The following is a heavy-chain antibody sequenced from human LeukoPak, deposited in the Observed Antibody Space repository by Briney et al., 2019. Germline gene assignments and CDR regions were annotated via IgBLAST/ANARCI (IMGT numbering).Heavy chain of an antibody. CDR2: ISSSSAYI. CDR3: ARGFADFVWGSYPSSY. D-gene: IGHD3-16*02. V-gene: IGHV3-21*01. CDR1: GFTFSSYS. Sequence: GGSLRLSCAASGFTFSSYSMNWVRQAPGKGLEWVSSISSSSAYIYYADSVKGRFTISRDNAKNSLYLQMNSLRAEDTAVYYCARGFADFVWGSYPSSYWGQGILVTVSS. J-gene: IGHJ4*02.